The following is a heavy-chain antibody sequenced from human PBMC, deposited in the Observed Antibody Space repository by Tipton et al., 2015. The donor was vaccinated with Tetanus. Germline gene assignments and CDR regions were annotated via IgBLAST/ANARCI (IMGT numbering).Heavy chain of an antibody. D-gene: IGHD2-8*01. J-gene: IGHJ5*02. CDR1: GASISSGGYF. CDR3: ARRLIQNWFDP. CDR2: IYYTGNT. Sequence: TLSLTCSVSGASISSGGYFWNWIRQHPERGLEWIGYIYYTGNTYYNPSLKSRVTISVDSSKNQFSLKLTSLTAADTAVYYCARRLIQNWFDPWGQGTLVTVSS. V-gene: IGHV4-31*03.